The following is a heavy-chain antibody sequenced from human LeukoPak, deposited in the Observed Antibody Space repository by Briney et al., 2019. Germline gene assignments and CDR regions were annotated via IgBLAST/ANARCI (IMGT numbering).Heavy chain of an antibody. V-gene: IGHV1-69*05. CDR3: ARETKRHNGVCHT. J-gene: IGHJ5*02. Sequence: SVKVSCKASGGTFSSYAISWVRQAPGQGLEWMGRIIPIFGTANYAQKFQGRVTITTDESTSTAYMELSSLRSEDTAVYYCARETKRHNGVCHTWGQGTLVTVCS. CDR1: GGTFSSYA. CDR2: IIPIFGTA. D-gene: IGHD2-8*01.